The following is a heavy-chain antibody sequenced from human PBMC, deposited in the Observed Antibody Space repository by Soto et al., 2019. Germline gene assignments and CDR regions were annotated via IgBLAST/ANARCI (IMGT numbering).Heavy chain of an antibody. CDR2: ITGSGDST. CDR3: ANATSTLCHSDGSYMSWFDP. V-gene: IGHV3-23*01. J-gene: IGHJ5*02. D-gene: IGHD3-22*01. CDR1: GFTFSNYA. Sequence: EVQLLESGGGLVQPGGSLRLSCAASGFTFSNYAMTWVRQAAGKGLQWVSLITGSGDSTYYADAVKGRFAISRDNSLITLYLGMTSLIAVATAVDCCANATSTLCHSDGSYMSWFDPWGQGTVVTVSS.